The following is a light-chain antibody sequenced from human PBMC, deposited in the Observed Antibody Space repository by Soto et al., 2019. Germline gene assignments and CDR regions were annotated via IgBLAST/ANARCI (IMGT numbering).Light chain of an antibody. Sequence: EIVMTQSPATLSVSPGERATLSCRASQSVSSNLAWYQQKPGQAPRLLINGASTRATGIPARFSGSGSGTEFTLTISSLQSEDFAVYYCQQYNNWPSTFGGGTKVDIK. J-gene: IGKJ4*01. CDR3: QQYNNWPST. CDR2: GAS. V-gene: IGKV3-15*01. CDR1: QSVSSN.